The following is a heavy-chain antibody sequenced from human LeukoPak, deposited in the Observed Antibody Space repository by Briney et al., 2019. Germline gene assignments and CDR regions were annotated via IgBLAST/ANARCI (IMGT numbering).Heavy chain of an antibody. CDR2: ISSSSSTI. J-gene: IGHJ4*02. CDR3: ARGPTVTTLMYYFDY. Sequence: AGGSLRLSCVASGFTFSSYAMSWVRQAPGKGLEWVSYISSSSSTIYYADSVKGRFTISRDNAKNSLYLQMNSLRDEDTAVYYCARGPTVTTLMYYFDYWGQGTLVTVSS. CDR1: GFTFSSYA. V-gene: IGHV3-48*02. D-gene: IGHD4-11*01.